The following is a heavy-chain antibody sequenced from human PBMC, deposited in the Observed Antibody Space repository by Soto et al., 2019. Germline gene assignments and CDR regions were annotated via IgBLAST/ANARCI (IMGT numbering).Heavy chain of an antibody. Sequence: QVQLVESGGCVVQPGRSLRLSCVGSGFSFSSYDMNWVRQAPGTGLKWVALMSYDGSKKYYGDSVRGRVTISRDNSKNTLYLQMDHLRPEDTAIYYCAKDLKPGSRWSLGGVEHCMDVWGRGTTVSVSS. CDR1: GFSFSSYD. CDR3: AKDLKPGSRWSLGGVEHCMDV. V-gene: IGHV3-30*18. J-gene: IGHJ6*03. CDR2: MSYDGSKK. D-gene: IGHD3-16*01.